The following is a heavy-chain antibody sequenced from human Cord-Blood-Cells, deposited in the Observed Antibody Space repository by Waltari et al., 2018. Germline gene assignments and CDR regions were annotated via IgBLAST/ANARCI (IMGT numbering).Heavy chain of an antibody. Sequence: QLQLQESGPGLVKPSETLSLTCTVSGGSISSSSYYWGWIRQPPGKGLEWIGSIYYSGSTYYNRSLKSRVTISVDTSKNQFSLKLSSVTAADTAVYYCARISGSGWYFDYWGQGTLVTVSS. CDR1: GGSISSSSYY. V-gene: IGHV4-39*01. CDR2: IYYSGST. CDR3: ARISGSGWYFDY. D-gene: IGHD6-19*01. J-gene: IGHJ4*02.